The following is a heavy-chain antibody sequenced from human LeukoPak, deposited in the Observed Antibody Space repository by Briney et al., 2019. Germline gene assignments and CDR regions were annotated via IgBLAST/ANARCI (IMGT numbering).Heavy chain of an antibody. CDR3: ARDGDYGDYGPPHDY. Sequence: GGSLRLSCAASGFTFSSYSMNWVRQAPAKGLEWVSSISSSSSYISYADSVKGRFTISRDNAKNSLYLQMNSLRAEDTAVYYCARDGDYGDYGPPHDYWGQGTLVTVSS. V-gene: IGHV3-21*01. CDR2: ISSSSSYI. CDR1: GFTFSSYS. J-gene: IGHJ4*02. D-gene: IGHD4-17*01.